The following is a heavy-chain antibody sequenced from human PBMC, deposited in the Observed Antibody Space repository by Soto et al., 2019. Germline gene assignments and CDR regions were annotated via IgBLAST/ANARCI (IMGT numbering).Heavy chain of an antibody. CDR1: GFTLSDYD. V-gene: IGHV3-33*01. CDR2: LWRDGSKV. D-gene: IGHD6-19*01. Sequence: GGSLRLSCAASGFTLSDYDIHWVRQAPGKRLEWVAVLWRDGSKVYYADSVKGRFTISRDNSKNTLYLEMNSLRVEDTAVYYCARDGTGWTGGDHWGQGTLVTVSS. J-gene: IGHJ4*02. CDR3: ARDGTGWTGGDH.